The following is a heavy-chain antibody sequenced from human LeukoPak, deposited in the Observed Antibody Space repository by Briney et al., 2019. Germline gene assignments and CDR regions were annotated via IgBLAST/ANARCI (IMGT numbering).Heavy chain of an antibody. CDR2: IYSGGST. D-gene: IGHD1-14*01. Sequence: GGSLRLSCAASGFTVSSNYMSWVRQAPGKGLEWVSVIYSGGSTYYADSVKGRFTISRDNPKNTLYLQMNSLRAEDTAVYYCARSPYPDYFDYWGQGTLVTVSS. CDR1: GFTVSSNY. CDR3: ARSPYPDYFDY. J-gene: IGHJ4*02. V-gene: IGHV3-66*01.